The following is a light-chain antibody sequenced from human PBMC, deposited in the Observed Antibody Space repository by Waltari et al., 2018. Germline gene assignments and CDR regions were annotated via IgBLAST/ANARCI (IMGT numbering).Light chain of an antibody. V-gene: IGKV1-33*01. CDR2: DAS. J-gene: IGKJ4*01. CDR3: QQYHSVPLT. CDR1: QDIKKS. Sequence: DIHMTQSPSSLSAPVGDRVTITCQASQDIKKSLNWFHQKAGKAPKVLIFDASNSQTGAPSRFSGSGSGTDFTFIISSLQPEDTGTYYCQQYHSVPLTFGGGTKVEIK.